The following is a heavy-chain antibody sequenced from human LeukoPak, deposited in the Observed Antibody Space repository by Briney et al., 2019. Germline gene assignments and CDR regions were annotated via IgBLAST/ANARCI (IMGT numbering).Heavy chain of an antibody. D-gene: IGHD3-22*01. CDR1: GGSISSSRYY. J-gene: IGHJ4*02. CDR3: ARLYFYDSSGYKNFVY. CDR2: IYYSGST. Sequence: PSETLSLTCTVSGGSISSSRYYWGWIRQPPGKGLEWIGSIYYSGSTYYNPSLKSRVTISVDTSKNQFFLKLTSVTAADTAVYYCARLYFYDSSGYKNFVYWGQGTLVTVSS. V-gene: IGHV4-39*01.